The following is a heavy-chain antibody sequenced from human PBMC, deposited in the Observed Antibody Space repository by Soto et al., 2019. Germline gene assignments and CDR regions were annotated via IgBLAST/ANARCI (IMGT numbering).Heavy chain of an antibody. Sequence: EVQLVESGGGLVQPGGSLRLSCAASGFTFSSYSMNWVRQAPGKGLEWVSYISSSSSTIYYADSVKGRFTISRDNAKNSLYLQMNSLRAEDTAVYYCAREGYDYVWGSYRLPFYYYYYGMDVWGQGTTVTVSS. J-gene: IGHJ6*02. CDR2: ISSSSSTI. CDR1: GFTFSSYS. D-gene: IGHD3-16*02. V-gene: IGHV3-48*01. CDR3: AREGYDYVWGSYRLPFYYYYYGMDV.